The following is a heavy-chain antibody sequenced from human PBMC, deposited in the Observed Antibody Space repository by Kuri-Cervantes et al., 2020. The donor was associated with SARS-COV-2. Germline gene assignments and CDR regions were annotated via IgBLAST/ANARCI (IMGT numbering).Heavy chain of an antibody. CDR2: IYYSGST. CDR1: GGSISSSSYY. CDR3: ARQMMGSITIFGVVITRNWFDP. J-gene: IGHJ5*02. V-gene: IGHV4-39*01. Sequence: PETLSLTCTVSGGSISSSSYYWGWIRQPPGKGLEWIGSIYYSGSTYYNPSLKSRVTISVDTSKNQFSLKLSSVTAADTAVYYCARQMMGSITIFGVVITRNWFDPWGQGTLVTVSS. D-gene: IGHD3-3*01.